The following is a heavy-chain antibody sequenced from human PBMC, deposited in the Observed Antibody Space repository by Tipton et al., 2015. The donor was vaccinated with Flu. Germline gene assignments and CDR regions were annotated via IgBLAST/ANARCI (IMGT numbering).Heavy chain of an antibody. CDR2: ISYDGSNK. CDR1: GFTFSSYA. Sequence: RSLRLSCAASGFTFSSYAMHWVRQAPGKGLEWVAVISYDGSNKYYAASVKGRFTISRDNSKNTLYLQMNSLRAEDRAVYYCARDGRTARWKNPEYRSSYQSWFEPRGQGTLVAVSS. V-gene: IGHV3-30-3*01. D-gene: IGHD6-6*01. CDR3: ARDGRTARWKNPEYRSSYQSWFEP. J-gene: IGHJ5*02.